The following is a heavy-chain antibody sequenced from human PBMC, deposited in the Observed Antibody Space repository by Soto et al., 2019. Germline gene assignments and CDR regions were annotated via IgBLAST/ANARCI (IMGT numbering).Heavy chain of an antibody. CDR1: GYSISSINW. CDR3: ARREIQGPIDY. V-gene: IGHV4-28*01. J-gene: IGHJ4*02. D-gene: IGHD1-26*01. CDR2: IYYSGTT. Sequence: PSETLSLTCAVSGYSISSINWWGWIRQPPGKGLERIGYIYYSGTTYYNPSLKSRVTMSVDTSKNQFSLKLTSVTAVDTAVYYCARREIQGPIDYWGQGTLVTVSS.